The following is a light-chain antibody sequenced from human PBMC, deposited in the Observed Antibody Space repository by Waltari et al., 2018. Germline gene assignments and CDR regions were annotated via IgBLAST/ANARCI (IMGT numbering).Light chain of an antibody. J-gene: IGLJ1*01. CDR1: TLSKQY. V-gene: IGLV3-25*03. CDR2: KDT. Sequence: SHELPQPPSVSVSPGQTATITCSGETLSKQYVYWYQHKPGQAPVLLIYKDTERPSGIPDRFSGSSSGTSVTLTISGVQAEDEADYYCQLADSTVTYVFGPGTKVIVL. CDR3: QLADSTVTYV.